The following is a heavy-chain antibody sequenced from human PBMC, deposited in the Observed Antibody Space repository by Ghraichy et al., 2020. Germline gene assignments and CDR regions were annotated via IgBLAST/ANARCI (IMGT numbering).Heavy chain of an antibody. J-gene: IGHJ4*02. CDR2: ISGSGGST. V-gene: IGHV3-23*01. D-gene: IGHD6-6*01. CDR3: AKGVAARPDEAWDY. CDR1: GFTFSSYA. Sequence: GGSLRLSCAASGFTFSSYAMSWVRQAPGKGLEWVSAISGSGGSTYYADSVKGRFTISRDNSKNTLYLQMNSLRAEDTAVYYCAKGVAARPDEAWDYWGQGTLVTVSS.